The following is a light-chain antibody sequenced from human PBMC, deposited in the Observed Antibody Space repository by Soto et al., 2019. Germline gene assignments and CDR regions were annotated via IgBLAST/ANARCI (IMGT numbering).Light chain of an antibody. V-gene: IGKV3-15*01. J-gene: IGKJ5*01. CDR3: QQYNNWPFS. CDR2: GAS. CDR1: QSLTSSY. Sequence: EIVLTQSPGTLSLSPGETATLSCRASQSLTSSYLAWYQQRPGQAPRLLIYGASTRATGIPARFSGSGSGTEFTLTISGLQSEDSAVYSCQQYNNWPFSFGQGTRLEIK.